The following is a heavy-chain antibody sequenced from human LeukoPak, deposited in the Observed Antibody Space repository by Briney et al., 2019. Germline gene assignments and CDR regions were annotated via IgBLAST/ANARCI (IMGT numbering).Heavy chain of an antibody. Sequence: GGSLRLSCAASGFTFSSYWMSWVRQAPGKGLERVANIKQDGSEKYYVDSVRGRFTISRDNAENSLYLQMNSLRDEDTAVYYCARDPYSGGYGAYYYYYMDVWGKGTTVTVSS. D-gene: IGHD6-19*01. CDR1: GFTFSSYW. V-gene: IGHV3-7*01. CDR3: ARDPYSGGYGAYYYYYMDV. CDR2: IKQDGSEK. J-gene: IGHJ6*03.